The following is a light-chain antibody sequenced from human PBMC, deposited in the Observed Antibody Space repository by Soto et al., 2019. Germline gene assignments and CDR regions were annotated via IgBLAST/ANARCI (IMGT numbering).Light chain of an antibody. CDR3: QKYNSGPPVT. CDR2: AAS. V-gene: IGKV1-27*01. J-gene: IGKJ4*01. Sequence: DVQMTQSPSSLSASVRDRVTITCRASQGIRHYLAWYQQKPGKVPKLLIYAASTLQSGVPSRFSGSGSGTDFTLTISSLQPEDVATYYCQKYNSGPPVTFGGGTKVEIK. CDR1: QGIRHY.